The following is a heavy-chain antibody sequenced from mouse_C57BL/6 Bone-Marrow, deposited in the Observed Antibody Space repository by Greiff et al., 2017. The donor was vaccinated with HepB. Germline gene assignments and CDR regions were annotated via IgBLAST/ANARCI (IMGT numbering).Heavy chain of an antibody. J-gene: IGHJ2*01. CDR2: IRNKANNHAT. CDR1: GFTFSDSW. D-gene: IGHD2-2*01. CDR3: TGPVTSHFDY. V-gene: IGHV6-6*01. Sequence: DVKLVESGGGLVQPGGSMKLSCAASGFTFSDSWMDWVRQSPEKGLEWVAEIRNKANNHATNYDESVKGRFTISRDDSKSSVYLQMNSLRAEDAVVDYCTGPVTSHFDYWGQGTTLTVSS.